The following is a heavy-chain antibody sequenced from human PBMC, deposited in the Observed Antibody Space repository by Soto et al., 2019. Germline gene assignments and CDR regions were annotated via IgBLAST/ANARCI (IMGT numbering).Heavy chain of an antibody. Sequence: SETLSLTCTVSGGSISSGDYYWSWIRQPPGKGLEWIGYIYYSGSTYYNPSLKSRVTISVDTSKNRFSLKLSSVTAADTAVYYCARGVGQTDASGWFDPWGQGTLVTVSS. CDR1: GGSISSGDYY. V-gene: IGHV4-30-4*01. CDR3: ARGVGQTDASGWFDP. CDR2: IYYSGST. J-gene: IGHJ5*02. D-gene: IGHD3-10*01.